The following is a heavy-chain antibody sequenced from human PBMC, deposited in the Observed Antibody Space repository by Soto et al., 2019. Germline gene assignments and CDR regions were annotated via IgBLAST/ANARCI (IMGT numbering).Heavy chain of an antibody. D-gene: IGHD3-10*01. CDR2: IIPILGIA. V-gene: IGHV1-69*02. CDR1: GGTFSSYT. CDR3: ARAQPSYGSGSYYKASFDY. J-gene: IGHJ4*02. Sequence: ASVKVSCKASGGTFSSYTISWVRQAPGQGLEWMGRIIPILGIANYAQKFQGRVTITADKSTSTAYMELSSLRSEDTAVYYCARAQPSYGSGSYYKASFDYWGQGTLVSVSS.